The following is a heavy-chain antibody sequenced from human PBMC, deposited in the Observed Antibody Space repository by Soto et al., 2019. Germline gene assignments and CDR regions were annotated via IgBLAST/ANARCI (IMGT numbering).Heavy chain of an antibody. V-gene: IGHV1-69*04. J-gene: IGHJ4*02. CDR3: ARDHHPYYYDSSGYRARPFDY. D-gene: IGHD3-22*01. CDR1: GGTFSSYT. CDR2: IIPILGIA. Sequence: ASVKVSCKASGGTFSSYTISWVRQAPGQGLEWMGRIIPILGIANYAQKFQGRVTITADKSTSTAYMELSSLRSEDTAVYYCARDHHPYYYDSSGYRARPFDYWGQGTPVTVSS.